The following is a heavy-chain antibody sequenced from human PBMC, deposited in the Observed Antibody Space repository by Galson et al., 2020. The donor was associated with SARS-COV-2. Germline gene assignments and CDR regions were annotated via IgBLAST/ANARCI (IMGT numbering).Heavy chain of an antibody. Sequence: GESLKISCAASGFTFSSYSMNWVRQAPGKGLEWVSSISSSSSYIYYADSVKGRFTISRDNAKNSLYLQMNSLRAEDTAVYYCARGRYYYDSSGPPDYWDQGTLVTVSS. CDR3: ARGRYYYDSSGPPDY. J-gene: IGHJ4*02. D-gene: IGHD3-22*01. CDR1: GFTFSSYS. V-gene: IGHV3-21*01. CDR2: ISSSSSYI.